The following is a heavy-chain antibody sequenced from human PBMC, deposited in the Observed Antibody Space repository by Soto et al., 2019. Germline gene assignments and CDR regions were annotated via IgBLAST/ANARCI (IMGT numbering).Heavy chain of an antibody. CDR3: ARDGITMVRGVITYYYGMDV. CDR2: IYPGDSDT. D-gene: IGHD3-10*01. Sequence: PGEPMKISCKGSGYSFTSYWIGCVRQMHGKGLEWMGIIYPGDSDTRYSPSFQGQVTISADKSISTAYLQWSSLKASDTAMYYCARDGITMVRGVITYYYGMDVWGQGTTVTVSS. J-gene: IGHJ6*02. V-gene: IGHV5-51*01. CDR1: GYSFTSYW.